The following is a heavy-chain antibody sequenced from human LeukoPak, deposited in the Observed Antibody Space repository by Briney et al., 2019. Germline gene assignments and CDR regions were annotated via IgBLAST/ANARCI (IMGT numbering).Heavy chain of an antibody. CDR1: GFTFDDYA. V-gene: IGHV3-9*01. D-gene: IGHD1-26*01. Sequence: GRSLRLSCAASGFTFDDYAMHWVRQAPGKGLEWVSGISWNRGSIGYADSVKGRFTISRDNAKNSLYLQMNSLRAEDTTLYYCAKDIREVVGATSGRYYYYYMDVWGKGTTVTVSS. CDR3: AKDIREVVGATSGRYYYYYMDV. J-gene: IGHJ6*03. CDR2: ISWNRGSI.